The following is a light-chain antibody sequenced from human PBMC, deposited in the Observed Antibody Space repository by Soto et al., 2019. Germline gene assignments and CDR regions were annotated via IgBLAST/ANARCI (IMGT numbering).Light chain of an antibody. CDR1: QSISSY. Sequence: DIQMTQSPSSLSASVGERVTITCRASQSISSYVNWHQQKPGKAPKLLIDAASSLKSGVPSKFSSSRSRTDLTITITSLQPEDVATYCCQQSYSTPYTFGLGTKLDIK. CDR3: QQSYSTPYT. CDR2: AAS. J-gene: IGKJ2*01. V-gene: IGKV1-39*01.